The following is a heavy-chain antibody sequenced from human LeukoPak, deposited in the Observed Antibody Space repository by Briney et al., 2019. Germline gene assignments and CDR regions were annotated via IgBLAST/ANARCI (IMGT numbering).Heavy chain of an antibody. CDR1: GGSISSYY. CDR3: ARDLQGANYRFDY. V-gene: IGHV4-38-2*02. Sequence: SETLSLTCTVSGGSISSYYWSWIRQPPGKGLEWIGSIYHSGSTYYNPSLKSRVTISVDTSKNQFSLNLSSVTAADTAVYYCARDLQGANYRFDYWGQGTLVTVSS. J-gene: IGHJ4*02. CDR2: IYHSGST. D-gene: IGHD5-24*01.